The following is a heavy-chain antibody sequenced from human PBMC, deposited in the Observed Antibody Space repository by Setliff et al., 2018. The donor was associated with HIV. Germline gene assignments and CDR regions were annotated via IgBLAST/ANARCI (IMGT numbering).Heavy chain of an antibody. CDR1: GGSVGSGSYY. CDR2: IYYTWST. Sequence: SETLSLTCTVSGGSVGSGSYYWSWIRQPPGKGLEYIGYIYYTWSTTYNPSLKSRVSMSIDTSKNQFSLRLTSVTAADTAVYYCARDPPGHGDSNDYWGLGTLVTVSS. D-gene: IGHD4-17*01. CDR3: ARDPPGHGDSNDY. V-gene: IGHV4-61*01. J-gene: IGHJ4*02.